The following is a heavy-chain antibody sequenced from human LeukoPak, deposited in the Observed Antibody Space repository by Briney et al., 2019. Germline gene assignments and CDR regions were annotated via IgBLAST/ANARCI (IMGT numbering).Heavy chain of an antibody. V-gene: IGHV4-34*01. CDR2: INHSGST. D-gene: IGHD2-2*01. Sequence: SETLSLTCAVYGGSFSGYYWSWIRQPPGKGLEWIGEINHSGSTNYNPSLKSRVTISVDTSKNQFSLKLSSVTAADTAVYYCARVVPAAQVHGMDVWGQGTTVTVSS. CDR1: GGSFSGYY. CDR3: ARVVPAAQVHGMDV. J-gene: IGHJ6*02.